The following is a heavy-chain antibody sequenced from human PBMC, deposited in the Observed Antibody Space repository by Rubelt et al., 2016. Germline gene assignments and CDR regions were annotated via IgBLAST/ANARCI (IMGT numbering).Heavy chain of an antibody. D-gene: IGHD6-13*01. CDR2: ISGGGGST. CDR3: AKDTVFMAAAGRMDV. J-gene: IGHJ6*02. V-gene: IGHV3-23*01. Sequence: QVPGKGLEWVSAISGGGGSTFYADSVRGRFTISRDNSKNTLSLQMSSLGAEDTAVYYCAKDTVFMAAAGRMDVWGQGATVTVSS.